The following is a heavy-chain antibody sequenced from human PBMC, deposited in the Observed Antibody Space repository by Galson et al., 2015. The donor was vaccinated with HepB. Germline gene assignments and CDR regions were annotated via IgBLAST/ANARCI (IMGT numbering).Heavy chain of an antibody. J-gene: IGHJ4*02. CDR3: ARLWSGYSYGLVVGLDY. V-gene: IGHV4-59*01. D-gene: IGHD5-18*01. Sequence: ETLSLTCTVSGGSISSYYWSWIRQPPGKGLEWIGYIYYSGSINYNPSLKSRVTISVDTSKNQFSLKLSSVTAADTAVYYCARLWSGYSYGLVVGLDYWGQGTLVTVSS. CDR1: GGSISSYY. CDR2: IYYSGSI.